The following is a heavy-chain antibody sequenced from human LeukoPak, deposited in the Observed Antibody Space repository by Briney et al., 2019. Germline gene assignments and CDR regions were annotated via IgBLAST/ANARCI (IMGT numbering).Heavy chain of an antibody. Sequence: GGSLRLSCAVSGFTFSNAWMSWVRQAPGKGLEWVGRITSKTDGGTTDYAAPVKGRFTISRDDSKNTLYLQMNSLKTEDTAVYYCTTVYSDSGGFYFNYCDYWGQGTLVTVST. D-gene: IGHD3-22*01. CDR1: GFTFSNAW. V-gene: IGHV3-15*01. J-gene: IGHJ4*02. CDR2: ITSKTDGGTT. CDR3: TTVYSDSGGFYFNYCDY.